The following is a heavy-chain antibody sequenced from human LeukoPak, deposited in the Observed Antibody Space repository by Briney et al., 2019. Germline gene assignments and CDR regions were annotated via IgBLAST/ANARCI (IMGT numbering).Heavy chain of an antibody. Sequence: SETLSLTCTVSGGSISGYYWSWLRQPAGKGLEWIGRIYTSGSTNYNPSLKSRVTISVDKSKNQLSLKLSSVTAADSAVYYCAGRDYWGQGILVTVSS. CDR2: IYTSGST. J-gene: IGHJ4*02. CDR3: AGRDY. V-gene: IGHV4-4*07. CDR1: GGSISGYY.